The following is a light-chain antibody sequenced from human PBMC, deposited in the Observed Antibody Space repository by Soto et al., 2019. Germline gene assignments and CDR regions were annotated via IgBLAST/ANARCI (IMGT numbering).Light chain of an antibody. V-gene: IGKV1-5*01. CDR3: QQDVSFWT. CDR1: QHINNW. Sequence: DIQMTQSPSTLSASVGDRVTITCRASQHINNWLAWYQKKPGRAPELLIHDASNLESGVTSRFSGSGSGTGFTFCVSILQPDDFATYVVQQDVSFWTFGQGTKVQ. J-gene: IGKJ1*01. CDR2: DAS.